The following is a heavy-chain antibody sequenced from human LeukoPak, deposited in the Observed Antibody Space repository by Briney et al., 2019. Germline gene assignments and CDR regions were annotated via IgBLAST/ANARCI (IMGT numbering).Heavy chain of an antibody. V-gene: IGHV3-64*01. CDR2: ISSNGGST. D-gene: IGHD2-15*01. J-gene: IGHJ4*02. Sequence: GGSLRLSCAASGFTFSIYAMHWVRQAPGKGLEYVSGISSNGGSTNYANSVKGRFTISRDNSKNTLYLQMGSLRAEDMAVYYCARLYCSGGSCSDYWGQGTLVTVSS. CDR3: ARLYCSGGSCSDY. CDR1: GFTFSIYA.